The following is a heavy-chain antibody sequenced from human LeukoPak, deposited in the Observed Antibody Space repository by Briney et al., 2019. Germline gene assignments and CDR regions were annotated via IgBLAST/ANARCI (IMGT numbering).Heavy chain of an antibody. J-gene: IGHJ3*02. V-gene: IGHV3-21*01. CDR3: ARRQLAPDAFGI. CDR1: GFTFSSYS. D-gene: IGHD6-6*01. CDR2: ISSSSSYI. Sequence: GGSLRLSCAASGFTFSSYSMNWVRQAPGKGLEWVSSISSSSSYIYYADSVKGRFTISRDNAKNSLYLQMNSLRAEDTAVYYCARRQLAPDAFGIWGQGTMVTVSS.